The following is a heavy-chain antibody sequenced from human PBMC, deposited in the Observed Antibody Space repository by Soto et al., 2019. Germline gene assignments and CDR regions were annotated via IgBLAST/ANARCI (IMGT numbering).Heavy chain of an antibody. Sequence: SETLSLTCAVSGGSISSSNWWSWVRQPPGKGLEWIGELYHSGSTNYNPSLKSRVTISVDKSKNQFSLKLSSVTAADTAVYYYASSWTDYGGGFDYWGQGTLVTVSS. CDR2: LYHSGST. D-gene: IGHD4-17*01. CDR1: GGSISSSNW. V-gene: IGHV4-4*02. CDR3: ASSWTDYGGGFDY. J-gene: IGHJ4*02.